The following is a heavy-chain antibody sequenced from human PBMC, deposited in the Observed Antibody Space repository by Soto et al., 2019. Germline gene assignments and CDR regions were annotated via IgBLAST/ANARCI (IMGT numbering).Heavy chain of an antibody. CDR3: ARFNFTTSGGNYSYFMDV. V-gene: IGHV1-18*04. CDR2: ISGHNGNT. CDR1: GYTLSNFD. Sequence: QVQLVQSGAEVKKPGASVKVSCKASGYTLSNFDISWVRQAPGQGLEWMAWISGHNGNTNFAQKFQGRVRLTADTSVSTAYMELRSLRSDDTGVYFCARFNFTTSGGNYSYFMDVWGQGTTVTVSS. J-gene: IGHJ6*03. D-gene: IGHD3-10*01.